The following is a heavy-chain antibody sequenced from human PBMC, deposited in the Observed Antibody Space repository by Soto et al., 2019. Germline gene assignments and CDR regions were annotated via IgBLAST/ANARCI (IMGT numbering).Heavy chain of an antibody. Sequence: LRLSCAASTFTFNNYAMSWVRQAPGKGLEWVSGIGGSGRTTYYADSVKGRFTISRDNSNNTLFLQMNSLRAEDTAVYYCAKSRYSDSSGDFYDYWGQGTLVTVS. V-gene: IGHV3-23*01. D-gene: IGHD3-22*01. CDR3: AKSRYSDSSGDFYDY. CDR2: IGGSGRTT. CDR1: TFTFNNYA. J-gene: IGHJ4*02.